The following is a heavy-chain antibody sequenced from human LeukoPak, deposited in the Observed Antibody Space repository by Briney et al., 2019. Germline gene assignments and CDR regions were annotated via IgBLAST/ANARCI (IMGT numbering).Heavy chain of an antibody. CDR1: GFTFSSYA. V-gene: IGHV3-23*01. CDR2: ISGSGGST. CDR3: AKVGIADWAGYFDY. D-gene: IGHD3/OR15-3a*01. Sequence: PGGSLRLSCAASGFTFSSYAMSWVRQAPGKGLEWVPAISGSGGSTCYADSVKGRFTISRDNSKNTLYLQMNSLRAEDTAVYYCAKVGIADWAGYFDYWGQGTLVTVSS. J-gene: IGHJ4*02.